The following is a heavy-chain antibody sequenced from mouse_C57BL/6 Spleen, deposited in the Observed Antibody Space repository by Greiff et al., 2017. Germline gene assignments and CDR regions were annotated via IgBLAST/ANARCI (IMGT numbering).Heavy chain of an antibody. J-gene: IGHJ2*01. CDR3: ARRGLPVVAYYFDY. Sequence: VQLQQPGAELVKPGASVKLSCKASGYTFTSYWMQWVKQRPGQGLEWIGEIDPSDSYTNYNQKCKGKATLTVDTSSSTAYMQLSSLTSEDSAVYYCARRGLPVVAYYFDYWGQGTTLTVSS. CDR2: IDPSDSYT. V-gene: IGHV1-50*01. CDR1: GYTFTSYW. D-gene: IGHD1-1*01.